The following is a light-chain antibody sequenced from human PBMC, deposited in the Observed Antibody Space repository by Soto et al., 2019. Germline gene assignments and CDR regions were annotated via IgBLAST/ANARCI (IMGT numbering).Light chain of an antibody. CDR1: QSISTL. Sequence: DIQMTQSPSTLSTSVGDRVIITCRASQSISTLLAWYQQKPGRAPTLLIYKASTLESGVPSRFSASGSGTEFSLTISSLQPDDFATYYCQQYNSYPLTFGQGTRLEIK. V-gene: IGKV1-5*03. J-gene: IGKJ5*01. CDR2: KAS. CDR3: QQYNSYPLT.